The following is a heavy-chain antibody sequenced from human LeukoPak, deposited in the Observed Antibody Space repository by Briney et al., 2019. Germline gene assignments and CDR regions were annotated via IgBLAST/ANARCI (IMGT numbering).Heavy chain of an antibody. CDR1: GGSISNYY. J-gene: IGHJ6*02. V-gene: IGHV4-59*08. CDR3: ARYDSMYGMDV. CDR2: MYYSGSP. D-gene: IGHD3-3*01. Sequence: SETLSLTCPVSGGSISNYYWSWIRQPPGKALEWIGYMYYSGSPIYNPSLKSRVTISVDTSKNQFSLKLTSVTAADSAVYYCARYDSMYGMDVWGQGTTVTVSS.